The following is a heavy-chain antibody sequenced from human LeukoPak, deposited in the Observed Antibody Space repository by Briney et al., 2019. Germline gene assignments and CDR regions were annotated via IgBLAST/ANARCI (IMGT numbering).Heavy chain of an antibody. Sequence: GGSLRLSCAASGFTFSSYSMNWVRQAPGKGLEWVSSISSSSSYIYYADSVKGRFTISRDNAKNSLYLQMNSLRAEDTAVYYCARGEGLRLGELSANFDYWGQGTLVTVSS. CDR1: GFTFSSYS. CDR2: ISSSSSYI. CDR3: ARGEGLRLGELSANFDY. D-gene: IGHD3-16*02. V-gene: IGHV3-21*01. J-gene: IGHJ4*02.